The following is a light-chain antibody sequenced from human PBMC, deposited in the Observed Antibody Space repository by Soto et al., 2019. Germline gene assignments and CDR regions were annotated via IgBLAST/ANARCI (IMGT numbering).Light chain of an antibody. CDR1: QSVSSN. V-gene: IGKV3-15*01. CDR2: GAS. J-gene: IGKJ1*01. CDR3: QQYNNWPWT. Sequence: EILMTQSPATLSVSPGERATLSCRASQSVSSNLAWYRQKPGQAPRLLIYGASTRATGIPARFSGSGSGTEFTLTISSLQSEDFAVYYCQQYNNWPWTFGQGTKVGIK.